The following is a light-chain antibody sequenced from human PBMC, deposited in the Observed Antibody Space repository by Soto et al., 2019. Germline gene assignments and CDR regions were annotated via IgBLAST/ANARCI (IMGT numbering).Light chain of an antibody. CDR2: EAS. J-gene: IGLJ2*01. CDR1: SGDVGGFKY. V-gene: IGLV2-8*01. Sequence: SCTGSSGDVGGFKYVSWFQQYPGKAPRLIIYEASERPSEVPDSFSRYKYGNPAFLIVSGRQSDDDTTYFCSAYASVNNILFGGG. CDR3: SAYASVNNIL.